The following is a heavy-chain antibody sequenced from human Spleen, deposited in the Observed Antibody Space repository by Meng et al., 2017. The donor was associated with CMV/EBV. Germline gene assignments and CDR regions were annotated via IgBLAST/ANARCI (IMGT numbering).Heavy chain of an antibody. J-gene: IGHJ4*02. D-gene: IGHD7-27*01. CDR3: ARGDGPNWGIDY. V-gene: IGHV3-30*19. Sequence: GESLKISCKGSGYSFTSYWIGWVRQMPGKGLEWVAVISYDGSNKYYADSVKGRFTISRDNSKNTLYLQMNSLRAEDTAVYYCARGDGPNWGIDYWGQGTLVTVSS. CDR2: ISYDGSNK. CDR1: GYSFTSYW.